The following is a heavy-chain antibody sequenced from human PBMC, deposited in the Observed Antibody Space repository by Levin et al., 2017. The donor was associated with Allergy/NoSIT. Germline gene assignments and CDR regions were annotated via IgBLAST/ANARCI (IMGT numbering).Heavy chain of an antibody. CDR1: GGSFSGYY. J-gene: IGHJ4*02. CDR2: INHSGST. V-gene: IGHV4-34*01. D-gene: IGHD1-1*01. Sequence: GSLRLSCAVYGGSFSGYYWSWIRQPPGKGLEWIGEINHSGSTNYNPSLKSRVTISVDTSKNQFSLKLSSVTAADTAVYYCARGSWNAYGSWGQGTLVTVSS. CDR3: ARGSWNAYGS.